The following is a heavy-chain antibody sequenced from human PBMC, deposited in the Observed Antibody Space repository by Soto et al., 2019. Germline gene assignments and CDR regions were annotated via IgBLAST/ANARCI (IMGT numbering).Heavy chain of an antibody. CDR3: ARQIAAPRPVLGASDI. J-gene: IGHJ3*02. V-gene: IGHV4-59*01. CDR2: IYYSGST. Sequence: PSETRSLTCTVSGGSIRSYYWSWIRQPPGKGLEWIGYIYYSGSTNYSPSLKSRVTISVDTSKNQFSLKLSSVTAADTAVYYCARQIAAPRPVLGASDIWGNENMVTVS. CDR1: GGSIRSYY. D-gene: IGHD6-13*01.